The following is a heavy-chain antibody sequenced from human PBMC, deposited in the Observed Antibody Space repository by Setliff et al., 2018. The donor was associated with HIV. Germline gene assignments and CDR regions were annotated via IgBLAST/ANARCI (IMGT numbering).Heavy chain of an antibody. D-gene: IGHD1-26*01. Sequence: SETLSLTCTVSGGSISSGDYYWTWIRQPAGKELEWIGLIYISGSTIYNPSLKSRVTITINTSKRQFSLNLSSVTAADSAMYYCARESGIVGAQGFDYWSQGTLVTVSS. CDR3: ARESGIVGAQGFDY. V-gene: IGHV4-61*02. CDR2: IYISGST. CDR1: GGSISSGDYY. J-gene: IGHJ4*02.